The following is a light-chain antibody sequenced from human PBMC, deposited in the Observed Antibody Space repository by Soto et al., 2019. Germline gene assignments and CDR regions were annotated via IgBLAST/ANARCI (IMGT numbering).Light chain of an antibody. J-gene: IGKJ4*01. Sequence: EIVMTQSPATLSVSPGERATLSCRASQSVSSNLAWYQQKPGQSPRLLLYGASTRATGIPARFSGSGSGTEFTLTISSLQSEDFAVYYGQKHNNRPPLTFAGGTEVAIK. V-gene: IGKV3-15*01. CDR1: QSVSSN. CDR2: GAS. CDR3: QKHNNRPPLT.